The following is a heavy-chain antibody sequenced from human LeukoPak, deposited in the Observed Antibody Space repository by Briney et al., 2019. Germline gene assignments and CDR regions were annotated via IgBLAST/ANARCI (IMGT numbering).Heavy chain of an antibody. J-gene: IGHJ6*03. CDR2: IISSSRST. D-gene: IGHD6-19*01. CDR1: GFTFSNHG. V-gene: IGHV3-23*01. CDR3: AKESGSSRHYYYYYYMDV. Sequence: GGSLRLSCAASGFTFSNHGMNWVRQAPGKGLEWVSGIISSSRSTYYADSVRGRFTISRDNSRNTLYLQMNSLRAEDTAVYYCAKESGSSRHYYYYYYMDVWGKGTTVTVSS.